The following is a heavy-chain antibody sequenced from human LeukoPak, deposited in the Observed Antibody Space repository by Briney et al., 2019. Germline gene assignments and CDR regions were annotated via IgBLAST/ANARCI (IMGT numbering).Heavy chain of an antibody. CDR2: ISGSGGST. CDR3: AKDRAGYCSSTSCFYDAFDL. J-gene: IGHJ3*01. Sequence: GGSLRLSCAASGFTFSSYAMTWVRQAPAKGLDWVSTISGSGGSTYYADSVTGRFTISRDNPKNTLYLQMNSLRAEDTAVYYCAKDRAGYCSSTSCFYDAFDLWGQGTMVTISS. V-gene: IGHV3-23*01. CDR1: GFTFSSYA. D-gene: IGHD2-2*01.